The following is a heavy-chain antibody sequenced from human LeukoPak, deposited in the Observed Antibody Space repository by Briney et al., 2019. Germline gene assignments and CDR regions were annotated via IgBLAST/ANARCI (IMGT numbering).Heavy chain of an antibody. D-gene: IGHD5-12*01. V-gene: IGHV1-2*02. CDR1: GYTFTGYY. Sequence: ASVKVSCKASGYTFTGYYMHWVRQAPGQGLEWMGWINPNSGGTNYAQKFQGRVTMTRDTSISTAYMELSRLRSDDTAVYYCARAEWLQTLYGMDVWGQGTTVTV. CDR3: ARAEWLQTLYGMDV. J-gene: IGHJ6*02. CDR2: INPNSGGT.